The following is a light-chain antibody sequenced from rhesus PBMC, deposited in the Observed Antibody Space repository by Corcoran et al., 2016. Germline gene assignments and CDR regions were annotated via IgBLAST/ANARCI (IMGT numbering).Light chain of an antibody. CDR3: TSYAGSNTYI. CDR1: GSDIGAFNY. V-gene: IGLV2-23*01. CDR2: DVN. Sequence: QAALTQPPSVSGSPGQSVTNSCTATGSDIGAFNYVSWYQQHPGKAPKLMIYDVNKRPSGVSDRFSGSKSGYPASLTISGLQAEDGADYYCTSYAGSNTYIFGAGTPLTVL. J-gene: IGLJ1*01.